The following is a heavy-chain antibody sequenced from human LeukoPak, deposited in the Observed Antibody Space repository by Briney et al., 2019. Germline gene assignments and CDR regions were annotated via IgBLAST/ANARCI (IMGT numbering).Heavy chain of an antibody. CDR1: GFTFEESG. V-gene: IGHV3-20*04. Sequence: PGGSLRLSCITSGFTFEESGFTWVRQAPGKGLEWVSGINWNGATTAYADSVRGRFTISRDNAKASVYLQMDSLRDDDTAFYYCARSAGTPVPHFFDDWAQGTLVTVSS. D-gene: IGHD3-10*01. CDR3: ARSAGTPVPHFFDD. CDR2: INWNGATT. J-gene: IGHJ4*02.